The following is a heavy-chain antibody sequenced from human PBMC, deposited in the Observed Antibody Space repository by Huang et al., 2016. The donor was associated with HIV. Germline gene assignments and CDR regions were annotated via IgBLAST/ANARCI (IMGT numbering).Heavy chain of an antibody. D-gene: IGHD4-17*01. CDR1: GGTFSKYA. CDR3: ARGQLGSYGDYDVLY. J-gene: IGHJ4*02. V-gene: IGHV1-69*13. CDR2: IIPMLGKP. Sequence: QVQLVQSGAEVKTPGSSVKVSCKASGGTFSKYAISWVRQAPGQGLEWVGGIIPMLGKPNYARKFKGRVTITADDSTSTTYVEVSSLRSEDTALYYCARGQLGSYGDYDVLYWGQGTLVTVSS.